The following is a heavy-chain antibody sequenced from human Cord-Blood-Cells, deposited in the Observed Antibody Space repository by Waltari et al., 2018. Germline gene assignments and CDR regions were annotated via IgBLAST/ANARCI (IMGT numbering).Heavy chain of an antibody. D-gene: IGHD2-2*01. Sequence: QLQLQESGPGLVKPSETLSLTCTVSGGSISSSSYYWGWIRQPPGKGLEWIGSNYYSGSTYYNPSLKSRVTISVDTSKNQFSLKLSSVTAADTAVYYCARHFGRNIVVVPAAIDYWGQGTLVTVSS. V-gene: IGHV4-39*01. CDR2: NYYSGST. CDR3: ARHFGRNIVVVPAAIDY. CDR1: GGSISSSSYY. J-gene: IGHJ4*02.